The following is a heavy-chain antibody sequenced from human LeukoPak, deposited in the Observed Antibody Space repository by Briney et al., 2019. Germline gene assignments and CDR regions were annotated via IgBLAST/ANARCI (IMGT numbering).Heavy chain of an antibody. V-gene: IGHV3-7*01. J-gene: IGHJ4*02. CDR1: GFSFSTYW. CDR3: ARDVGGSLDY. CDR2: IKGDESAR. Sequence: GGSLILSCAASGFSFSTYWMAWVRQAPGKGLEWVANIKGDESARHQADSVKGRFTISRDNAQNSVYLQMSRLRGEDTAVYYCARDVGGSLDYWGQGTLVTVSS. D-gene: IGHD1-26*01.